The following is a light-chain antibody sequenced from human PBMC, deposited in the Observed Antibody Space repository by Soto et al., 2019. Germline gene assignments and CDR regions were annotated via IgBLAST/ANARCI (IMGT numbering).Light chain of an antibody. CDR3: SLKTSTITRV. V-gene: IGLV2-18*01. Sequence: QSVLTQPPSVSGSPGQSVTISCTGTSSDVGSYNHVSWYQQSPGTAPKVIIYEVSNRPSGVPDRFSGSKSGNTASLTISGLHAEDEADYYCSLKTSTITRVFGGGTKVTVL. CDR1: SSDVGSYNH. CDR2: EVS. J-gene: IGLJ3*02.